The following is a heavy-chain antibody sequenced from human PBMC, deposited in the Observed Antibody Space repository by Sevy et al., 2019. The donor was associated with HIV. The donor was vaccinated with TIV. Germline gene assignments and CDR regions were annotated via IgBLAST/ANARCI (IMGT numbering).Heavy chain of an antibody. D-gene: IGHD3-16*01. CDR3: ARALADWGSFHYSS. Sequence: GGSLRLSCAASGFTFSTYWMTWVRQAPGKGLEWVANIKQDGTDTNYVDSVRGRFTISRDNGRNLLYLHMNSLRAEVTAVYFCARALADWGSFHYSSWGRGVLVTVSS. CDR1: GFTFSTYW. V-gene: IGHV3-7*01. J-gene: IGHJ4*02. CDR2: IKQDGTDT.